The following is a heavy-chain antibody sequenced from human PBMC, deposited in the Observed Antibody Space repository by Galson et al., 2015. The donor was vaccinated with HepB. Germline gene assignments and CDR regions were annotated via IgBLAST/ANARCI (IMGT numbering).Heavy chain of an antibody. CDR1: GGSMSPYH. CDR3: ARDRGSSSFYDY. J-gene: IGHJ4*02. V-gene: IGHV4-59*01. CDR2: IYYSGST. D-gene: IGHD6-13*01. Sequence: SETLSLTCTVPGGSMSPYHWTWIRQSPGEGLEWIGYIYYSGSTNYNPSLKSRVTISVDTSKNQFSLKLSSVTAADTAVYYCARDRGSSSFYDYWGQGTLVTVSS.